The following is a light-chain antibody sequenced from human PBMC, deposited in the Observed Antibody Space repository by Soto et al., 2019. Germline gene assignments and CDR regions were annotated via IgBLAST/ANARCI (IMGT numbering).Light chain of an antibody. CDR3: CSYACSSTFNDV. CDR2: EGS. V-gene: IGLV2-23*03. Sequence: QSALTQPASVSGSPGQSITISCTGTSSDVGSYNLVSWYQQHPGKAPKLMIYEGSKRPSGVSNRFSGSKSGNTASLTISGLQGEDEADDYCCSYACSSTFNDVFGTGTKVTVL. CDR1: SSDVGSYNL. J-gene: IGLJ1*01.